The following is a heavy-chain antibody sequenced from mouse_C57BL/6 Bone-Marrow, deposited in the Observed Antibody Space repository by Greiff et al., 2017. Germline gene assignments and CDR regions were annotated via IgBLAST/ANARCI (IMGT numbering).Heavy chain of an antibody. V-gene: IGHV1-81*01. Sequence: QVQLQQSGAELARPGASVKLSCKASGYTFTSYGISWVKQRTGQGLEWIGEIYPRSGNTYYNEKFKGKATLTADKSSSTAYMELRSLTSEDSAVYFCARGGGYYRYFGYWGQGTTLTVSS. CDR2: IYPRSGNT. CDR1: GYTFTSYG. D-gene: IGHD1-1*01. CDR3: ARGGGYYRYFGY. J-gene: IGHJ2*01.